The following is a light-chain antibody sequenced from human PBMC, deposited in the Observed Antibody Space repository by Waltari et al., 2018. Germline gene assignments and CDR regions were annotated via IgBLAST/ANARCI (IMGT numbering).Light chain of an antibody. Sequence: EIVLTQSPATLSLSPGERATLSCRASQSVSTYLAWSQQKPGQAPRLLIYDASNMAAGIPARCSGSGSGTDFTLTISSLEPEDFAVYYCQQLTFGGGTKVEIK. CDR1: QSVSTY. J-gene: IGKJ4*01. CDR2: DAS. V-gene: IGKV3-11*01. CDR3: QQLT.